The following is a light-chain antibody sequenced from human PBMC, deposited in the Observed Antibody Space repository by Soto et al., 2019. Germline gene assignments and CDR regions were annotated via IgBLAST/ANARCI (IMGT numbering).Light chain of an antibody. CDR3: QKYNSAPPFT. Sequence: DIQMTQSPSSLSASVGDRVTITCRASQGISIYLAWYQQKPGKVPKLLIYAASTLQSGVPSRFSGSGSGTDFTLTISRLQPEDVATYYCQKYNSAPPFTFGPGTKVDIK. CDR2: AAS. J-gene: IGKJ3*01. V-gene: IGKV1-27*01. CDR1: QGISIY.